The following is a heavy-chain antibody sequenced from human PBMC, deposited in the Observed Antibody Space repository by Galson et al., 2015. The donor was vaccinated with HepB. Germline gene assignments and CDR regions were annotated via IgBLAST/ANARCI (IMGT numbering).Heavy chain of an antibody. V-gene: IGHV3-33*01. Sequence: SLRLSCAASGFTFSSYGMHWVRQAPGKGLEWVAVIWYDGSNKYYADSVKGRFTISRDNSKNTLYLQMNSLRAEDTAVYYCARSYCGGDCYYWYFELWGRGTLVTVSS. CDR1: GFTFSSYG. D-gene: IGHD2-21*02. CDR3: ARSYCGGDCYYWYFEL. J-gene: IGHJ2*01. CDR2: IWYDGSNK.